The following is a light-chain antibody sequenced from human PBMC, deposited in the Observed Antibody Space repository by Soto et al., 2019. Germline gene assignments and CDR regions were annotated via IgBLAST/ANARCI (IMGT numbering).Light chain of an antibody. Sequence: EIVLTQSPGTLSLSPGERATLSCRARQSVSSSYLAWYQPKPGQAPTLLLYGAYSRATGIPYRFSGSGSGTDFTLTISRLEPEDLAVYYCQQYGSSPRTFGQGAQLAI. CDR3: QQYGSSPRT. CDR1: QSVSSSY. V-gene: IGKV3-20*01. J-gene: IGKJ2*01. CDR2: GAY.